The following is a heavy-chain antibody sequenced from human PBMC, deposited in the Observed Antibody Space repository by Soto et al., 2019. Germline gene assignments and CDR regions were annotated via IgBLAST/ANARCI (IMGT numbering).Heavy chain of an antibody. Sequence: GSLRLSCAASGFTFSNAWMNWVRQAPGKGLEWVGRIKSKTDGGTTDYAAPVKGRFTISRDDSKNTLYLQMNSLKTEDTAVYYCTTPPTIFGVAPRRFDPWGQGTLVTVSS. J-gene: IGHJ5*02. CDR1: GFTFSNAW. CDR3: TTPPTIFGVAPRRFDP. CDR2: IKSKTDGGTT. D-gene: IGHD3-3*01. V-gene: IGHV3-15*07.